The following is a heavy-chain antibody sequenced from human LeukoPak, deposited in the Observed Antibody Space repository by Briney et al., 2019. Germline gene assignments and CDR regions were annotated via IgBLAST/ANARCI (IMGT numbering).Heavy chain of an antibody. CDR1: GFTFSSYG. Sequence: GGSLRLSCAASGFTFSSYGMHWVRQAPGKGLEWVAVISFDGSNKYCADSVKGRFTISRDDSKNTLYLQMNSLRAEDTAVYYCARDIKSGYFDYWGQGTLVTVSS. V-gene: IGHV3-33*08. CDR3: ARDIKSGYFDY. CDR2: ISFDGSNK. J-gene: IGHJ4*02.